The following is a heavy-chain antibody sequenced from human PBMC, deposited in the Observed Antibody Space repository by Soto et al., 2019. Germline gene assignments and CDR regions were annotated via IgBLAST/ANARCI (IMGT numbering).Heavy chain of an antibody. CDR1: GFTFNNYG. CDR3: ARDRPGSRDNYYYYMDV. V-gene: IGHV3-33*01. J-gene: IGHJ6*03. CDR2: IWYDGVNN. D-gene: IGHD3-10*01. Sequence: QLQLVESGGGVVRPGSSLRLSCAASGFTFNNYGMHWVRQAPGKGLEWAAVIWYDGVNNYYVDSVKGQFTISRDDSKNTLYLQMNSLRGEDTAVYYCARDRPGSRDNYYYYMDVWGEGTTVTVSS.